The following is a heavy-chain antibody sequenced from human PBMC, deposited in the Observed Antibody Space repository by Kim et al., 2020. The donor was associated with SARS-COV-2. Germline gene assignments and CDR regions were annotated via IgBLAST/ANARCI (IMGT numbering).Heavy chain of an antibody. CDR2: ISWNSGSI. CDR3: AKDSDDPTTDDYYGMDV. J-gene: IGHJ6*02. V-gene: IGHV3-9*01. D-gene: IGHD4-17*01. Sequence: SLRLSCAASGFTFDDYAMHWVRQAPGKGLEWVSGISWNSGSIGYADSVKGRFTISRDNAKNSLYLQMNSLRAEDTALYYCAKDSDDPTTDDYYGMDVWGQGTTVTVSS. CDR1: GFTFDDYA.